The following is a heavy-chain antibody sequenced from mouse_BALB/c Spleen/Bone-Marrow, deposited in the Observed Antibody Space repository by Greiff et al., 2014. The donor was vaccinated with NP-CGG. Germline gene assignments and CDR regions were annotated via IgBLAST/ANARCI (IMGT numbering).Heavy chain of an antibody. Sequence: VQLKESGAELVKPGASVKLSCTASGFNIKDTYMHWVKQRPERGLEWIGRIDPANGNTKYDPKFQGKATITADTSSNTAYLQLSSLTSEDTAVYYCALLLRYYAMDYWGQGTSVTVSS. V-gene: IGHV14-3*02. CDR2: IDPANGNT. CDR3: ALLLRYYAMDY. J-gene: IGHJ4*01. D-gene: IGHD1-1*01. CDR1: GFNIKDTY.